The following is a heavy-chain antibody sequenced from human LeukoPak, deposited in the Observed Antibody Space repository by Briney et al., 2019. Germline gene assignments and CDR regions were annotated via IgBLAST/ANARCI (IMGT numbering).Heavy chain of an antibody. V-gene: IGHV3-23*01. Sequence: GGSLRLSCAASGFTFSSYGMSWVRQAPGKGLEWVSAISGSGGSTYYADSVKGRFTISRDNAKNTLYLQMNSLRAEDTAVYYCARAERRGYDFWSGYYLPDYWGQGTLVTVSS. CDR1: GFTFSSYG. J-gene: IGHJ4*02. CDR2: ISGSGGST. D-gene: IGHD3-3*01. CDR3: ARAERRGYDFWSGYYLPDY.